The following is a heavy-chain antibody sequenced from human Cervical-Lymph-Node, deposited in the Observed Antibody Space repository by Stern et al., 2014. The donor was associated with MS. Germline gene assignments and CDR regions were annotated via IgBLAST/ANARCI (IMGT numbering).Heavy chain of an antibody. CDR3: AKDMGGGYYHYYGMDA. CDR1: GFSFKTYG. CDR2: MSFDGGNR. J-gene: IGHJ6*02. Sequence: DQLVESGGGVVQPGTSRRLSCVGSGFSFKTYGMHWVRQAPGKGLEWVADMSFDGGNRNYADSVKGRFIISRDNSKNILYLEMSSLTSEDTAMYYCAKDMGGGYYHYYGMDAWGQGTTVSVSS. D-gene: IGHD1-26*01. V-gene: IGHV3-30*18.